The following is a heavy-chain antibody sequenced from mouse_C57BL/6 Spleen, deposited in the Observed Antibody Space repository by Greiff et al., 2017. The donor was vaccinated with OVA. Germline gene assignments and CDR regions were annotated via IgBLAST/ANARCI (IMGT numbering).Heavy chain of an antibody. CDR2: ISYDGSN. CDR3: ALDGYYVFDY. D-gene: IGHD2-3*01. J-gene: IGHJ2*01. CDR1: GYSITSGYY. Sequence: EVKLQESGPGLVKPSQSLSLTCSVTGYSITSGYYWNWIRQFPGNKLEWMGYISYDGSNNYNPSLKNRISITRDTSKNQFFLKLNSVTTEDTATYYCALDGYYVFDYWGQGTTLTVSS. V-gene: IGHV3-6*01.